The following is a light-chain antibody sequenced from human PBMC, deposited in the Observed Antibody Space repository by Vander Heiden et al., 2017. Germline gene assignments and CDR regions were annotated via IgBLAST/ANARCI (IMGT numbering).Light chain of an antibody. CDR1: QSVSSK. V-gene: IGKV3-15*01. J-gene: IGKJ3*01. CDR3: QQDKYWPPIT. CDR2: DAS. Sequence: EIVMTQSPATLSVSPGERATLSCRASQSVSSKLAWYQQKPGQAPRLLIYDASTRATGIPARFSGSGYGTEFTLTISSLQSEDIALYFCQQDKYWPPITFGHGTKVDIK.